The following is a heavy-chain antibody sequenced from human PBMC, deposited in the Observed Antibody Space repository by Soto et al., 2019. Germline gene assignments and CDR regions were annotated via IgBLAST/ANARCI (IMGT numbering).Heavy chain of an antibody. V-gene: IGHV3-15*07. CDR2: IKRKIDGAAT. J-gene: IGHJ6*02. Sequence: EVQLVESGGGLVKPGGSLRLSCAASGFSFSNAWMNWVRQAPGQGLEWVGRIKRKIDGAATDYAGPVKGRFTVFRDDSKSALYLQMNSLKGDDTAVYYCTTGSVEGVWGQGTTVTVS. CDR3: TTGSVEGV. CDR1: GFSFSNAW. D-gene: IGHD2-15*01.